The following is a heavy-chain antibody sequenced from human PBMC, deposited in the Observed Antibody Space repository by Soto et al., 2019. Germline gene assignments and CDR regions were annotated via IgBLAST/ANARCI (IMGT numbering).Heavy chain of an antibody. CDR1: GFIFSNAW. CDR2: IKSKTAGGTT. J-gene: IGHJ4*01. D-gene: IGHD1-26*01. CDR3: TTDSYSGIRVVRFDY. V-gene: IGHV3-15*07. Sequence: EVQLVESGGGLVKPGGSLGLSCAASGFIFSNAWINWVRQAPGKGLEWVGRIKSKTAGGTTDFAEPVKGRYAIARDDSNNMVYLQMNGLKVEDTAVYYCTTDSYSGIRVVRFDYWGHGTLVTVSS.